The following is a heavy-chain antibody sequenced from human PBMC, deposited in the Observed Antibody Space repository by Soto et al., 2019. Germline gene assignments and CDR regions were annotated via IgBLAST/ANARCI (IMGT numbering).Heavy chain of an antibody. CDR2: VHSSGST. CDR1: GVSISDYF. V-gene: IGHV4-59*01. J-gene: IGHJ5*01. CDR3: ARGRLAYILDS. D-gene: IGHD4-4*01. Sequence: PSETLSLTCTVSGVSISDYFWTWIRRPPGKGLEWIASVHSSGSTNYNPSLRSRVTISVDTSKKQFSLKLTSVTAADTAVYFCARGRLAYILDSWGHGILVTVSS.